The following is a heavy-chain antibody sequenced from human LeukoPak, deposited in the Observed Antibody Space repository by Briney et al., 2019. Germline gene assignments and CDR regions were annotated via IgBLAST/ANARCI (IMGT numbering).Heavy chain of an antibody. D-gene: IGHD6-19*01. Sequence: SETLSLTCGVSGYSISSGYYWGWIRQPPGKGLEWIGSIFHSGTTNYNPSLESRVTISVDTSKNQVSLKVNSVTASDTAVYYCARHPVYSSAWGWDWVDPCGQGTLVIVSS. CDR2: IFHSGTT. J-gene: IGHJ5*02. V-gene: IGHV4-38-2*01. CDR3: ARHPVYSSAWGWDWVDP. CDR1: GYSISSGYY.